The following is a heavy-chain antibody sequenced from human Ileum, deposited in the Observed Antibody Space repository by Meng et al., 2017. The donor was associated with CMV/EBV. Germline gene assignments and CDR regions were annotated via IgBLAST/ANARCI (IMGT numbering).Heavy chain of an antibody. V-gene: IGHV3-48*03. Sequence: GGSLRLSCAASGFTFSSYEMNWVRPAPGKGLEWVSYISSSGSTIYYADSVKGRFTISRDNAKISLYLQMNSLRAEDTAVYYCARVHDCSSTSCYRYYGMDVWGQGTTVTVSS. CDR3: ARVHDCSSTSCYRYYGMDV. CDR2: ISSSGSTI. D-gene: IGHD2-2*01. CDR1: GFTFSSYE. J-gene: IGHJ6*02.